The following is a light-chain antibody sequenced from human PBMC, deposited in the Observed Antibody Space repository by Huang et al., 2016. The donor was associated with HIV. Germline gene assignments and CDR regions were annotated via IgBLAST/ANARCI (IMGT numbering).Light chain of an antibody. V-gene: IGKV4-1*01. CDR3: QQYYSSPRT. CDR2: WTS. Sequence: DIVMTQSPDSLAVSLGERATINFKSRQSILYSSNNKNYLAWYQQKPGQPPKLLLYWTSTRESGVPDRFSGSGFGTDFTLTISSLQAEDVAIYYCQQYYSSPRTFGQGTRVEIK. CDR1: QSILYSSNNKNY. J-gene: IGKJ1*01.